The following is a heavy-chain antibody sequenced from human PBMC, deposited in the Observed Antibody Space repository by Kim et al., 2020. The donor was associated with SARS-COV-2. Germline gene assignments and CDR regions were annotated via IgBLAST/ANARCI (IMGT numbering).Heavy chain of an antibody. D-gene: IGHD3-10*01. CDR1: GFTFSSYA. CDR3: AKLSSKVWVRGVIIFY. J-gene: IGHJ4*02. CDR2: ISGSGGST. Sequence: GGSLRLSCAASGFTFSSYAMSWVRQAPGKGLEWVSAISGSGGSTYYADSVKGRFTISRDNSKNTLYLQMNSLRAEDTAVYYCAKLSSKVWVRGVIIFYWGQGTLVTVSS. V-gene: IGHV3-23*01.